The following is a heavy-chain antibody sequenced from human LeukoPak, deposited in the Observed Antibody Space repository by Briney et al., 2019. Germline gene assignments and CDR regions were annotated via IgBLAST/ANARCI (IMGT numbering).Heavy chain of an antibody. CDR3: ARIDWKYGDDYDI. CDR2: SRNKAYSYTT. CDR1: GFTVSDHY. Sequence: GALRLSCAASGFTVSDHYMDWVRQAPGKGLEWVGRSRNKAYSYTTEYAASVKGRFTISRDDSKNSLNLQMNSLKTEDTPVYYCARIDWKYGDDYDIWGQGTMVTVSS. V-gene: IGHV3-72*01. J-gene: IGHJ3*02. D-gene: IGHD1-1*01.